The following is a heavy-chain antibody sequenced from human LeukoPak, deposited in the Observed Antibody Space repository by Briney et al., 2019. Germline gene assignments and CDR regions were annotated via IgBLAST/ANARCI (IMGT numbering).Heavy chain of an antibody. Sequence: GGSLRLSCSVSGITLTNYGMSWVRQAPGKGLGWVSAMSVGASPTYYADSVKGRFTISRDNSKNTLYLQMNSLRAEDTAIYYCAKDRWNSGWSIADDYWGQGILVTVSS. J-gene: IGHJ4*02. CDR3: AKDRWNSGWSIADDY. CDR2: MSVGASPT. CDR1: GITLTNYG. D-gene: IGHD6-19*01. V-gene: IGHV3-23*01.